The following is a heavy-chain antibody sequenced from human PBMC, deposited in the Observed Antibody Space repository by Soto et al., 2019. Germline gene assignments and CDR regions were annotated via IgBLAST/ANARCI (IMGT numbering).Heavy chain of an antibody. Sequence: QVQLVESGGGVVQPGRSLRLSCAASGFTFSSYGMHWVRQAPGKGLEWVAVISYDGSNKYYADSVKSRFTISRDHSKNTVYLQRNSLRAEDTAVYYCAKDRSSSWTFDYWGQGTLVTVSS. CDR2: ISYDGSNK. J-gene: IGHJ4*02. CDR3: AKDRSSSWTFDY. D-gene: IGHD6-13*01. V-gene: IGHV3-30*18. CDR1: GFTFSSYG.